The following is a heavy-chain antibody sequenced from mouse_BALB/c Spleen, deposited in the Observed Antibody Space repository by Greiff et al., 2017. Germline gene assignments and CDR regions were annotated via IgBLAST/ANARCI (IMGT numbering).Heavy chain of an antibody. CDR3: ARGKEIYYDYDEGYFDY. Sequence: EVKLVESGGGLVKPGGSLKLSCAASGFTFSSYAMSWVRQTPEKRLEWVASISSGGSTYYPDSVKGRFTISRDNARNILYLQMSSLRSEDTAMYYCARGKEIYYDYDEGYFDYWGQGTTLTVSS. D-gene: IGHD2-4*01. CDR1: GFTFSSYA. J-gene: IGHJ2*01. CDR2: ISSGGST. V-gene: IGHV5-6-5*01.